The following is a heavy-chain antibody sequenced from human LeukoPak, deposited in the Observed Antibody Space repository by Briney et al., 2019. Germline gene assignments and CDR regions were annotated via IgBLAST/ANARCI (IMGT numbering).Heavy chain of an antibody. CDR1: GFTFSSYA. V-gene: IGHV3-23*01. CDR2: ISGSGGST. Sequence: PGGSLRLSCAASGFTFSSYAMSWVRQAPGKGLEWVSAISGSGGSTYYADSVKGQFTISRDKSKNTLYLQTNSLRAEDTAVYYCAKEDDYSNYVDYWGQGTLVTVSS. CDR3: AKEDDYSNYVDY. J-gene: IGHJ4*02. D-gene: IGHD4-11*01.